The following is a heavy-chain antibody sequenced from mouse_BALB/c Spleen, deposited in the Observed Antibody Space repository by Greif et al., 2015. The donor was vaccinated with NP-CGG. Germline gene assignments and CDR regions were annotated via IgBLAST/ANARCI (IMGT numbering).Heavy chain of an antibody. Sequence: EVKLVESGGGLVKPGGSLKLSCAASGFAFSSYDMSWVRQTPEKRLEWVACISSGGGSTYYPDTVKGRFTISRDNAKNTLYLQMSSLKSEDTAMYYCARHYYGSSYSYWGQGTTLTVSS. CDR2: ISSGGGST. CDR3: ARHYYGSSYSY. D-gene: IGHD1-1*01. CDR1: GFAFSSYD. V-gene: IGHV5-12-1*01. J-gene: IGHJ2*01.